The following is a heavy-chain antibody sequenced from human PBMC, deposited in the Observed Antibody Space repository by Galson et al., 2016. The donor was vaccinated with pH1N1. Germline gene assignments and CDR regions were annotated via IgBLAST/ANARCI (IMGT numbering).Heavy chain of an antibody. D-gene: IGHD4-17*01. J-gene: IGHJ3*01. CDR3: VRDNTMTTPLVLFDV. V-gene: IGHV3-21*01. CDR1: GFTFNYYT. CDR2: ITGSGQYI. Sequence: SLRLSCAASGFTFNYYTINWVRQVPGKGLEWVSSITGSGQYISYAASVKGRFTISRDNAKNSVFLQMSSLRAADTAVYYCVRDNTMTTPLVLFDVWGQGTMVTVSS.